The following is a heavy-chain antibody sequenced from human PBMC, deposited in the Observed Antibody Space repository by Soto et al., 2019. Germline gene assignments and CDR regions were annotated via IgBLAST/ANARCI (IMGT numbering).Heavy chain of an antibody. V-gene: IGHV3-66*01. J-gene: IGHJ4*02. CDR1: GFTVSSKY. Sequence: EVQLVESGGGLVQPGGSLRLSCAASGFTVSSKYMCWVRQAPGKGLEWVSVIYSGGSTYYADSVKCRFSISRDNSKNTLYLQMNSLRAEDTAVYYCARDRGDYGDYGADYWGQGTLVTVSS. CDR3: ARDRGDYGDYGADY. D-gene: IGHD4-17*01. CDR2: IYSGGST.